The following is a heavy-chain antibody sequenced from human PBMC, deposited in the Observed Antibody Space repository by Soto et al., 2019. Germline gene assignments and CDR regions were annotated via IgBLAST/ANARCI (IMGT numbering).Heavy chain of an antibody. J-gene: IGHJ4*02. CDR3: AHISAIAAAGNRYFDY. CDR2: IYWDDDK. D-gene: IGHD6-13*01. CDR1: GFSLSTGGVG. Sequence: SGPTLVNPTQTLTLTCTFSGFSLSTGGVGVGWIRQPPGKALEWLALIYWDDDKRYSPSLKSRLTITKDTSKNQVVLTMTNMEPVDTATYYCAHISAIAAAGNRYFDYWGQGTLVTVSS. V-gene: IGHV2-5*02.